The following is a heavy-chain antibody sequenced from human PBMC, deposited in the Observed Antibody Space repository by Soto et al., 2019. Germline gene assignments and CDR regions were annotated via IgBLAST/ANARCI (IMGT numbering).Heavy chain of an antibody. Sequence: SETLSLTCTVSGGSISSGGYYWSWIRQHPGKGLEWIGYIYYSGSTYYNPSLKSRVTISVDTSKNQFSLKLSSVTAADTAVYYCARDMTTVTHAFDIWGQGTMVTVS. D-gene: IGHD4-17*01. J-gene: IGHJ3*02. CDR3: ARDMTTVTHAFDI. CDR1: GGSISSGGYY. CDR2: IYYSGST. V-gene: IGHV4-31*03.